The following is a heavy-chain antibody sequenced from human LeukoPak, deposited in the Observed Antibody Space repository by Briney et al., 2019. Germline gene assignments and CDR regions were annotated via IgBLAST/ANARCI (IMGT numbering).Heavy chain of an antibody. CDR2: INRSGDST. CDR1: GFTFSSYG. V-gene: IGHV3-23*01. J-gene: IGHJ4*02. Sequence: PGGSLRLSCAASGFTFSSYGMHWVRQAPGKGLEWVSGINRSGDSTSYADSAKGRFTISRDNSKNTLYLQMNSLRAEDTAVYYCVKDDNSGWFPPLDFWGQGTLVTVSS. CDR3: VKDDNSGWFPPLDF. D-gene: IGHD6-19*01.